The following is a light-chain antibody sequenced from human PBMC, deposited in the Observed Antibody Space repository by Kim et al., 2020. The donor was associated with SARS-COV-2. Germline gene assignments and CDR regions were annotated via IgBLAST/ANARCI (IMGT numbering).Light chain of an antibody. CDR2: AAS. CDR1: QSIRSN. Sequence: DIQMTQSPSSLSASVGDRVSITCRASQSIRSNLNWYQQRPGKAPNLLISAASSLQSGVPSRFSGSGSGTDFTLTISSLQPEDFSTYYCQQSHSIPYTFGQGTKLEI. J-gene: IGKJ2*01. V-gene: IGKV1-39*01. CDR3: QQSHSIPYT.